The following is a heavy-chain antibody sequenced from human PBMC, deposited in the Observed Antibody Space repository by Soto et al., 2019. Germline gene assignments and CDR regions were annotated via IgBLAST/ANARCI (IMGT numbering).Heavy chain of an antibody. CDR1: GFTFSSYG. CDR3: AKPKGRYSYVGYGMDV. Sequence: GGSLRLSCAASGFTFSSYGMHWVRQAPGKGLEWVAVISYDGSNKYYADSVKGRFTISRDNSKNTLYLQMNSLRAEDTAVYYCAKPKGRYSYVGYGMDVWGQGTTVTVSS. J-gene: IGHJ6*02. D-gene: IGHD5-18*01. V-gene: IGHV3-30*18. CDR2: ISYDGSNK.